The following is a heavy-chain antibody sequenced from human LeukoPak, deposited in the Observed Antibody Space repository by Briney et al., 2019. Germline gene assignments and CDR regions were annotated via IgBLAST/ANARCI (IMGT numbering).Heavy chain of an antibody. V-gene: IGHV4-38-2*02. J-gene: IGHJ4*02. CDR3: ARRGSAGWYADY. CDR1: GYSISSDYY. Sequence: PSETLSLTXTVSGYSISSDYYWGWIRQSPGKGLEWIGTIFHSGSTYYNPSLMSRVTMSMDKSKNQFSLKLNSVTASDTAVYFSARRGSAGWYADYWGQGTLVTVSS. D-gene: IGHD6-19*01. CDR2: IFHSGST.